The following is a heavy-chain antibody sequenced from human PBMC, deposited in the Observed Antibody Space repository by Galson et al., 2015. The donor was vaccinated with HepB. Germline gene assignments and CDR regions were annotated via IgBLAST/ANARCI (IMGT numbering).Heavy chain of an antibody. Sequence: SCKASGYTFTSYYMHWVRQAPGQGLEWMGIINPSGGSTSYAQKFQGRVTMTRDTSTSTVYMELSSLRSEDTAVYYCARDLTVTTVCVYWGQGTLVTVSS. CDR3: ARDLTVTTVCVY. CDR2: INPSGGST. CDR1: GYTFTSYY. J-gene: IGHJ4*02. V-gene: IGHV1-46*01. D-gene: IGHD4-11*01.